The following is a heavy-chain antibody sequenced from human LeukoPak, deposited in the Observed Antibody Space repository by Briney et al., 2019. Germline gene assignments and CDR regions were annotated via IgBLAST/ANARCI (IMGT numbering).Heavy chain of an antibody. D-gene: IGHD1-1*01. CDR2: INPNSGGT. Sequence: ASVKVSCKASGYTFTGYYMQWVRQAPGQGLEWMGWINPNSGGTNYAQKFQGRVTMTRDTSISTAYMELSRLRSDDTAVYYCARMENYYYYYGMDVWGQGTTVTVSS. CDR1: GYTFTGYY. J-gene: IGHJ6*02. CDR3: ARMENYYYYYGMDV. V-gene: IGHV1-2*02.